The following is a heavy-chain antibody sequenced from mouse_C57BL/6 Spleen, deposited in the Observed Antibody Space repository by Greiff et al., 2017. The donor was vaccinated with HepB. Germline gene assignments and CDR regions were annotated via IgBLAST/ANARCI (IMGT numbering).Heavy chain of an antibody. CDR1: GYTFTSYW. V-gene: IGHV1-50*01. CDR3: AKLRRAY. J-gene: IGHJ3*01. CDR2: IDPSDSYT. D-gene: IGHD2-4*01. Sequence: QVQLQQPGAELVKPGASVKLSCKASGYTFTSYWMQWVKQRPGQGLEWIGEIDPSDSYTNYNQKFKGKATLTEDTSSSTAYMQLSGLTSEDSAVYCCAKLRRAYWGQGTLVTVSA.